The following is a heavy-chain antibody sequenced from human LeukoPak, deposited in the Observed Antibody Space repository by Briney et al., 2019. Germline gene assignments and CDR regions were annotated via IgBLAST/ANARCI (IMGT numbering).Heavy chain of an antibody. Sequence: GGSLRLSCAASGFTFSSYGMHWVRQAPGKGLEWVAVIWYDGSNKYYADSVKGRFTISRDNSKNTLYLQMNSLRAEDTAVYYCARFPRYYYDSNGSPGAFDIWGQGTMVTVSS. J-gene: IGHJ3*02. D-gene: IGHD3-22*01. CDR1: GFTFSSYG. CDR2: IWYDGSNK. V-gene: IGHV3-33*01. CDR3: ARFPRYYYDSNGSPGAFDI.